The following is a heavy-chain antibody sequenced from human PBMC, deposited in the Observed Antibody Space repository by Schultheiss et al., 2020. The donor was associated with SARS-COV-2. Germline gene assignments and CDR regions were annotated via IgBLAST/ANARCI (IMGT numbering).Heavy chain of an antibody. CDR2: ISGSGGTI. CDR1: GFSFSGSG. V-gene: IGHV3-48*04. Sequence: GGSLRLSCVTSGFSFSGSGIYWVRQAPGKGLEWLSFISGSGGTIYYADSLKGRFTISRDNAKNSVYLQMNSLRAEDTAVYYCARFIPGEKYGVDVWGQGTTVTVSS. CDR3: ARFIPGEKYGVDV. J-gene: IGHJ6*02. D-gene: IGHD3-10*01.